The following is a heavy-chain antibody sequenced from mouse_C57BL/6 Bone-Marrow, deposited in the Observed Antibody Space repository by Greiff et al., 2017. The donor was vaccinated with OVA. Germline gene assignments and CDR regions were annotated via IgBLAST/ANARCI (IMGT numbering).Heavy chain of an antibody. CDR2: IDPETGGT. D-gene: IGHD2-3*01. J-gene: IGHJ3*01. Sequence: QVQLKESGAELVRPGASVTLSCKASGYTFTDYEMHWVKQTPVHGLEWIGAIDPETGGTAYNQKFKGKAILTADKSSSTAYMELRSLTSEDSAGYYCTRGGWLPCAYWGQGTLVTVSA. CDR3: TRGGWLPCAY. V-gene: IGHV1-15*01. CDR1: GYTFTDYE.